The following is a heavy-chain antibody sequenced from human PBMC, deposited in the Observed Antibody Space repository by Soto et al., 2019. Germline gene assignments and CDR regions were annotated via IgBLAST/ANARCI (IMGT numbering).Heavy chain of an antibody. V-gene: IGHV4-34*01. D-gene: IGHD2-15*01. CDR3: ARNGINCSVGSCYSSPYYYMDV. CDR1: GGSFSGYY. J-gene: IGHJ6*03. Sequence: SETLSLTCAVYGGSFSGYYWSWIRQPPGKGLEWIGEINHSGSTNYNPSLKSRVTISVDTSKNQFSLKLSSVTAADTAVYYCARNGINCSVGSCYSSPYYYMDVWGKGTTVTGSS. CDR2: INHSGST.